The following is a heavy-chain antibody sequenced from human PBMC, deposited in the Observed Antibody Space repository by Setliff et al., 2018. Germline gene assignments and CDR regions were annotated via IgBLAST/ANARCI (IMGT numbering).Heavy chain of an antibody. Sequence: ASETLSLTCRVSGYSIGSDYCWAWVRQPPGKGLEWVATIKHGGTTYYNTSLRSRVIISVDASKNAFSLRLNSVTAADTAVFYCARHAITSGGRPDYFDNWGPGTLVTVSS. CDR2: IKHGGTT. CDR1: GYSIGSDYC. J-gene: IGHJ4*02. CDR3: ARHAITSGGRPDYFDN. V-gene: IGHV4-38-2*01. D-gene: IGHD2-8*01.